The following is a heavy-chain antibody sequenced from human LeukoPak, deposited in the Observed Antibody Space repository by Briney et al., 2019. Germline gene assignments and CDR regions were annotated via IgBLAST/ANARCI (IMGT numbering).Heavy chain of an antibody. Sequence: SETLSLTCTASGGSISSTSYYWGWVRQPPGRGLEWIGGIIYSGNTKYNPSLKSRVTISVDTTKNQFSLKLTSVTAADTAVFFCVRHFHGSGYVVDLRGQGTLVTVSS. CDR3: VRHFHGSGYVVDL. CDR2: IIYSGNT. CDR1: GGSISSTSYY. J-gene: IGHJ5*02. V-gene: IGHV4-39*01. D-gene: IGHD6-13*01.